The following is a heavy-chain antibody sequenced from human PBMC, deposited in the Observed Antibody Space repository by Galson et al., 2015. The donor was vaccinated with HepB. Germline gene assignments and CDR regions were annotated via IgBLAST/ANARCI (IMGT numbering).Heavy chain of an antibody. V-gene: IGHV1-18*01. Sequence: SVKVSCKASGYTFTSYGISWVRQAPGQGLEWMGWISAYNGNTNYAQKLQGRVTMTTDTSTSTAYMELRSLRSDDTAVYYCARVSPRLLVVVAATYIYFDYWGQGTPVTVSS. CDR2: ISAYNGNT. D-gene: IGHD2-15*01. CDR1: GYTFTSYG. J-gene: IGHJ4*02. CDR3: ARVSPRLLVVVAATYIYFDY.